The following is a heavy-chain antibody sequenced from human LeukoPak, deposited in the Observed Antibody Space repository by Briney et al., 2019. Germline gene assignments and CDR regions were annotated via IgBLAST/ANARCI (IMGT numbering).Heavy chain of an antibody. CDR1: GGTFSSYA. Sequence: SVKVSCKASGGTFSSYAISWVRQAPGQGLEWMGGIIPIFGTANYAQKFQGRVTITADESTSTAYMELRSLRSDDTAVYYCARDMKRSRARWENLGFDPWGQGTLVTVSS. J-gene: IGHJ5*02. CDR2: IIPIFGTA. D-gene: IGHD1-26*01. CDR3: ARDMKRSRARWENLGFDP. V-gene: IGHV1-69*13.